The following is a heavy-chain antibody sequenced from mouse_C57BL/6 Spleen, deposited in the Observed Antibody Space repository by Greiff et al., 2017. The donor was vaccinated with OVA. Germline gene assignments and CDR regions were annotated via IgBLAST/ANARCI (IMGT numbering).Heavy chain of an antibody. D-gene: IGHD1-1*01. Sequence: QVQLQQPGAELVMPGASVKLSCKASGYTFTSYWMHWVKQRPGQGLEWIGEIDPSDSYTNYNQKLKGKSTLTVDKSSSTAYMQLSSLTSEDSAVYYCARVPITTVVDYAMDYWGQGTSVTVSS. CDR3: ARVPITTVVDYAMDY. CDR1: GYTFTSYW. V-gene: IGHV1-69*01. J-gene: IGHJ4*01. CDR2: IDPSDSYT.